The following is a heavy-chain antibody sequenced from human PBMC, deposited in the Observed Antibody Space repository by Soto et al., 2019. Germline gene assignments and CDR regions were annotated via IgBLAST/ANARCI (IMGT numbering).Heavy chain of an antibody. J-gene: IGHJ5*02. Sequence: SVKVSCKASGGTFSSYTISWVRQAPGQGLEWMGRIIPILGIANYAQKFQGRVTITADKSTSTAYMELSSLRSEDTAVYYCASDAWIYAVLGWFDPWGQGHLVTVSS. D-gene: IGHD5-12*01. CDR3: ASDAWIYAVLGWFDP. CDR1: GGTFSSYT. V-gene: IGHV1-69*02. CDR2: IIPILGIA.